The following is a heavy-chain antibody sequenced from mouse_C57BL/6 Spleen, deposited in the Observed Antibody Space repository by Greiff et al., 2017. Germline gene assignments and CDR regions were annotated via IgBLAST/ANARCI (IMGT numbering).Heavy chain of an antibody. CDR2: INPSSGYT. V-gene: IGHV1-7*01. CDR3: ARGGTGNYFDY. CDR1: GYTFTSYW. D-gene: IGHD4-1*01. J-gene: IGHJ2*01. Sequence: QVHVKQSGAELAKPGASVTLSCKASGYTFTSYWMHWVNQRPGQGLEWIGYINPSSGYTKYNQKFKDKATLTADKSSSTAYMQLSSLTYEDSAVYYCARGGTGNYFDYWGQGTTLTVSS.